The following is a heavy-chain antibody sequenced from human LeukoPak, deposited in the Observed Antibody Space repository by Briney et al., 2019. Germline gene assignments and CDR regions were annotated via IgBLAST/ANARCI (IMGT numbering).Heavy chain of an antibody. Sequence: SETLSLACTVSGGSISSYYWSWIRQPPGKGLEWIGYIYYSGSTNYNPSPKSRVTISVDTSKNQFSLKLSSVTAADTAVYYCARHVRDVVVVAALDYWGQGTLVTVSS. CDR2: IYYSGST. CDR3: ARHVRDVVVVAALDY. D-gene: IGHD2-15*01. J-gene: IGHJ4*02. V-gene: IGHV4-59*08. CDR1: GGSISSYY.